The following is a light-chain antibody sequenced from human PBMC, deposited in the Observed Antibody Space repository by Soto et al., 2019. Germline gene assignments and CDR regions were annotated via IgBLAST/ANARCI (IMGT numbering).Light chain of an antibody. V-gene: IGKV3-15*01. CDR2: DAS. CDR1: QSVSNN. J-gene: IGKJ1*01. Sequence: ILMTQSPATRSVSPGERATLSCRASQSVSNNLAWYQQKPGQAPRLLIYDASTRATGIPARFSGSGSGTEFTLISSGLQSEDFAAYFCQQYNNWTPWTFGQGTKVEIK. CDR3: QQYNNWTPWT.